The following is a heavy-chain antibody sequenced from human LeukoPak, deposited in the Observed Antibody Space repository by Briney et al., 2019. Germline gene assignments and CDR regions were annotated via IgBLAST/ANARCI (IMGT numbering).Heavy chain of an antibody. CDR1: GFTFGSYW. D-gene: IGHD6-13*01. CDR3: ARDLPIPAAADY. CDR2: ISNSGSYI. J-gene: IGHJ4*02. Sequence: GGSLRLSCAASGFTFGSYWMTWVRQAPGKGLECVSSISNSGSYIYYADSVKGRFTISRDNAKNSLYLQMNSLRAEDTAVYYCARDLPIPAAADYWGQGTLVTVSS. V-gene: IGHV3-21*01.